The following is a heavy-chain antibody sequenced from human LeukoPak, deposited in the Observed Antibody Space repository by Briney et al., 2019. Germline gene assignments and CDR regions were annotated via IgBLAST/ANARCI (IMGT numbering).Heavy chain of an antibody. CDR1: GFTFSNFY. V-gene: IGHV3-11*03. CDR3: AKFLTGQYDAFDI. D-gene: IGHD3-9*01. CDR2: ISSASTYT. J-gene: IGHJ3*02. Sequence: GGSLRLSCAASGFTFSNFYMSWIRQAPGKGLECVSFISSASTYTNFADSVKGRFTVSRDNAKNSLFLQMNSLRAEDTAVYYCAKFLTGQYDAFDIWGQGTMVTVSA.